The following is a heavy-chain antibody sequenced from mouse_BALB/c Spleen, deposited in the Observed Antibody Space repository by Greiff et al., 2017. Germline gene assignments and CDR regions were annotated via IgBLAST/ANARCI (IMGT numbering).Heavy chain of an antibody. CDR3: AEEFMITTEPFDY. CDR2: IDPANGNT. D-gene: IGHD2-4*01. V-gene: IGHV14-3*02. J-gene: IGHJ2*01. Sequence: EVQLQQSGAELVKPGASVKLSCTASGFNIKDTYMHWVKQRPEQGLEWIGRIDPANGNTKYDPKFQGKATITADTSSNTAYLQLSSLTSEDTAVYYCAEEFMITTEPFDYWGQGTTLTVSS. CDR1: GFNIKDTY.